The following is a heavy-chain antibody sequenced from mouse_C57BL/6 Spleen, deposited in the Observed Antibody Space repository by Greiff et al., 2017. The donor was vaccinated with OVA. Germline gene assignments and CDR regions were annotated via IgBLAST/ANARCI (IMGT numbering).Heavy chain of an antibody. CDR3: ARDGFYGNYYFDY. J-gene: IGHJ2*01. CDR2: ISDGGSYT. CDR1: GFTFSSYA. D-gene: IGHD2-1*01. Sequence: EVKLVESGGGLVKPGGSLKLSCAASGFTFSSYAMSWVRQTPEKRLEWVATISDGGSYTYYPDNVKGRFTISRDNAKNNLYLQMSHLKSEDTAIYYCARDGFYGNYYFDYWGQGTTLTVSS. V-gene: IGHV5-4*01.